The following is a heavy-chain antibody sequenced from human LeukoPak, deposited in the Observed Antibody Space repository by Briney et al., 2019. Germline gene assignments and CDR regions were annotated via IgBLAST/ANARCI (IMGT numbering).Heavy chain of an antibody. CDR1: GFTFSSYG. CDR3: ANDLAARARPNWFDP. V-gene: IGHV3-33*06. CDR2: IWYDGSNK. J-gene: IGHJ5*02. D-gene: IGHD3-16*01. Sequence: GRSLRLSCAASGFTFSSYGMHWVRQAPGKGLEWVAVIWYDGSNKYYADPVRGRFTISRNNSKNTLYLPMNSLRAEDTPVYYCANDLAARARPNWFDPWGQGTLVTVSS.